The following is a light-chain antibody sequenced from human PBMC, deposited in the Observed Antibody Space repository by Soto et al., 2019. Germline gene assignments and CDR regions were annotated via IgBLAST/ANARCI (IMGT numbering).Light chain of an antibody. V-gene: IGKV1-5*01. J-gene: IGKJ2*01. CDR3: QQYKNMYT. Sequence: DIQMTQSPSTLSASVGDRVTITCRASQSITRCLAWYQQKPGKAPKRLIYDASSLESGVPSRFSGSGAGTEYTLTINSLKPDDFGTYYCQQYKNMYTFGQGKKREIK. CDR2: DAS. CDR1: QSITRC.